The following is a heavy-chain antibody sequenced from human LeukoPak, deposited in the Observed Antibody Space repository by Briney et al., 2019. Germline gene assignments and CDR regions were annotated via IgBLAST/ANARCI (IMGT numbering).Heavy chain of an antibody. J-gene: IGHJ4*02. CDR3: ARDPPFGGVIAHAFDY. CDR2: ISAYNGNT. V-gene: IGHV1-18*01. CDR1: GYTFTSYG. D-gene: IGHD3-16*02. Sequence: GASVKVSCKASGYTFTSYGISWVRQAPGQGLEWMGWISAYNGNTNYAQKPQGRVTMTTDTSTSTAYMELRSLRSDDTAVYYCARDPPFGGVIAHAFDYWGQGTLVTVSS.